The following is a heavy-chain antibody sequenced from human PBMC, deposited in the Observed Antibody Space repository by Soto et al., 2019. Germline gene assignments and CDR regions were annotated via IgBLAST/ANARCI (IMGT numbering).Heavy chain of an antibody. CDR1: GGTFSSYA. CDR2: IFPIFGAT. CDR3: ARMGGSFLDS. J-gene: IGHJ5*01. V-gene: IGHV1-69*06. Sequence: QVQLVQSGAEVKKPGSSVKVSCKASGGTFSSYAITWVRQAPGQGLDWMGEIFPIFGATNFAQKFQGRVTITADKSTTTAYMELSSLTSEDTAVYYCARMGGSFLDSWGQGTLVTVSS. D-gene: IGHD1-26*01.